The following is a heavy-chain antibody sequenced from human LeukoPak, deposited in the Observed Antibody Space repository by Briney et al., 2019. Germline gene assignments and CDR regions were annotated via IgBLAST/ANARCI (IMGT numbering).Heavy chain of an antibody. V-gene: IGHV3-30*02. CDR2: IRYDGSNK. J-gene: IGHJ5*02. CDR1: GFTFSSYG. D-gene: IGHD6-6*01. Sequence: PGGSLRLSCAASGFTFSSYGMHWVRQAPGKGLEWVAFIRYDGSNKYYADSVKGRFTISRDNSKNTLYLQMNSLRAEDTAVYYCAKDLVAARLDYWFDPWGQGTLVTVSS. CDR3: AKDLVAARLDYWFDP.